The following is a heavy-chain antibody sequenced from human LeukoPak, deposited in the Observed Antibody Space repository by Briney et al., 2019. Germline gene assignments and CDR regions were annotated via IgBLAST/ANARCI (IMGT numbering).Heavy chain of an antibody. CDR1: GGSITSHY. D-gene: IGHD3-16*01. J-gene: IGHJ4*02. CDR2: IFYSGGT. CDR3: ARSDYPYVWGPY. V-gene: IGHV4-59*11. Sequence: SETLSLTCTVSGGSITSHYYSWIRQPPGKGLEYIGHIFYSGGTTYNPSLKSRVTISLDTSRNQCSLKLDSVTAADTAVYYCARSDYPYVWGPYWGQGTLATVSS.